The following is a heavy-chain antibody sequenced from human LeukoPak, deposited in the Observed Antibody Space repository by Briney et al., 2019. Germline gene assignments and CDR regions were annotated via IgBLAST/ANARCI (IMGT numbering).Heavy chain of an antibody. D-gene: IGHD6-19*01. V-gene: IGHV3-33*01. CDR1: GFTFSSYG. CDR3: ARGLGSGWYSNWFDP. CDR2: IWYDGSNK. J-gene: IGHJ5*02. Sequence: GGSLRLSCAASGFTFSSYGMHWVRQAPGKGLEWVAVIWYDGSNKYYADSVKGRFTISRDNSKNTLYLQMNSLRAEDTAVYYCARGLGSGWYSNWFDPWGQGTLVTVS.